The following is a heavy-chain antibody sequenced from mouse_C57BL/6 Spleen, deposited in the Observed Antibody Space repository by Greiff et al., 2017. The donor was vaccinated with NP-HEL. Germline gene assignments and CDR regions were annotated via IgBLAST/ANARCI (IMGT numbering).Heavy chain of an antibody. CDR2: SRNKATDYTT. D-gene: IGHD2-4*01. CDR1: GFTFSDFY. V-gene: IGHV7-1*01. J-gene: IGHJ4*01. Sequence: EVMLVESGGGLVQSGRSLRLSCATSGFTFSDFYMEWVRQAPGKGLEWIAASRNKATDYTTEYSASVKGRFIVSRDTSQSILYLQMHALRAEDTAIYYGARAYDYDVDYAMDYWGQGTSVTVSS. CDR3: ARAYDYDVDYAMDY.